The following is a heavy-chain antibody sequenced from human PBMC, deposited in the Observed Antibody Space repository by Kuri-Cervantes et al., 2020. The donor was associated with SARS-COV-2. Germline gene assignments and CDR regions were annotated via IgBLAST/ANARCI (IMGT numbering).Heavy chain of an antibody. V-gene: IGHV4-38-2*02. D-gene: IGHD5-12*01. CDR1: GYSISSGYY. Sequence: ESLKISCTVSGYSISSGYYWGWIRQPPGKGLEWIGSIYHSGGTYYNPSLKSRVTISVDTSKNQFSLKLSSVTAADTAVYYCARHGGYDHLRPHYYYYYYMDVWGKGTTVTVSS. J-gene: IGHJ6*03. CDR3: ARHGGYDHLRPHYYYYYYMDV. CDR2: IYHSGGT.